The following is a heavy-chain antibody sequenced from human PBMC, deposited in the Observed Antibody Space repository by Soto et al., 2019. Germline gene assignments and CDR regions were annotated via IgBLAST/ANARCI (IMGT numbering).Heavy chain of an antibody. J-gene: IGHJ2*01. D-gene: IGHD3-3*01. Sequence: QVTLKESGPVLVKPTETLTLTCPVSGFSLSNSRMGVSWIRQPPGKALEWLAHIFSNDEKSYSTSLKSRLTISTEPTKCQVVLSMTTLDPLDTAHNDGTRISAAEYYVFGGGYRDSYFDLWGRGTLVIVSS. V-gene: IGHV2-26*01. CDR2: IFSNDEK. CDR3: TRISAAEYYVFGGGYRDSYFDL. CDR1: GFSLSNSRMG.